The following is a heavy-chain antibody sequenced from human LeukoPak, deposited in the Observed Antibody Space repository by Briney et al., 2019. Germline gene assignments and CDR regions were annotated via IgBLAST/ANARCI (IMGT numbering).Heavy chain of an antibody. D-gene: IGHD4-23*01. Sequence: GSLRLSCTAPGFTLSDYWMQWVRQVPSKGLVWVARTNRDETSTTYADSVKGRFTISRDNAKNTLSLEMNSLRAEDTAVYYCARVRDGGAADFWGQGTLVTVSS. CDR2: TNRDETST. CDR3: ARVRDGGAADF. CDR1: GFTLSDYW. V-gene: IGHV3-74*01. J-gene: IGHJ4*02.